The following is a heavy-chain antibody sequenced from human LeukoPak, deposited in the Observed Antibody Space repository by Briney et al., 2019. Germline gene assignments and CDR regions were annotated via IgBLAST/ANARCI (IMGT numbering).Heavy chain of an antibody. CDR3: ARAKDSYGEPTPFDY. CDR2: IYSGGGT. Sequence: GGSLRLSCAASGFTVSSNYMSWVRQAPGKGLEWVSVIYSGGGTYYADSVKGRFTISRHNSKNTLYLQMNSLRAEDTAVYYCARAKDSYGEPTPFDYWGQGTLVTVSS. D-gene: IGHD5-18*01. CDR1: GFTVSSNY. V-gene: IGHV3-53*04. J-gene: IGHJ4*02.